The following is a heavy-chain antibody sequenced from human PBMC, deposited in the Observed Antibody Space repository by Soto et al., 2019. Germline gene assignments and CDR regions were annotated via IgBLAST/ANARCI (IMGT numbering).Heavy chain of an antibody. J-gene: IGHJ4*02. V-gene: IGHV3-33*01. CDR3: ARDQGGYFDY. Sequence: QVQLVESGGGVVQPGKSLRLSCAASGFTFISYGMHWVRQAPGKGLEWVALIWYDGSNKYYADSVKGRFTISRDNSKNTLYLQMNSLRAEDTAVYSCARDQGGYFDYGGQGTLVTVSS. D-gene: IGHD3-16*01. CDR1: GFTFISYG. CDR2: IWYDGSNK.